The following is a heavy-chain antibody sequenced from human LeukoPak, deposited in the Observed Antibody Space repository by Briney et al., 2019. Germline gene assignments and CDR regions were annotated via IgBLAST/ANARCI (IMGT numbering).Heavy chain of an antibody. CDR3: ARGIAAAGTNFDY. CDR2: ISYDGSNK. J-gene: IGHJ4*02. V-gene: IGHV3-30*03. D-gene: IGHD6-13*01. Sequence: GGSLRLSCAASGFTFSSYSMNWVRQAPGKGLEWGAVISYDGSNKYYADSVKGRFTISRDNSKNTLYLQMNSLRAEDTAVYYCARGIAAAGTNFDYWGQGTLVTVSS. CDR1: GFTFSSYS.